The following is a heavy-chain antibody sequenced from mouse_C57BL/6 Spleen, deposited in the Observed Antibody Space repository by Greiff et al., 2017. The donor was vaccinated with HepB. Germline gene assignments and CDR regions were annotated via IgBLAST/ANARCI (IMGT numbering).Heavy chain of an antibody. V-gene: IGHV1-82*01. D-gene: IGHD2-2*01. CDR3: ARSTRVTTDFDY. CDR2: IYPGDGDT. Sequence: VQLQQPGAELVMPGASVKLSCKASGYTFTSYWMHWVKQRPGQGLEWIGRIYPGDGDTNYNGKFKGKATLTADKSSSTAYMQLSSLTSEDSAVYFCARSTRVTTDFDYWGQGTTLTVSS. CDR1: GYTFTSYW. J-gene: IGHJ2*01.